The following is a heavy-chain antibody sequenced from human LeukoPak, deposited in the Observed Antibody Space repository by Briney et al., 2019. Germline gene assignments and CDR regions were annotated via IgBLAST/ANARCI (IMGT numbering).Heavy chain of an antibody. V-gene: IGHV1-8*02. CDR1: GYTFTSYG. Sequence: ASVKVSCKASGYTFTSYGISWVRQAPGQGLEWMGWMNPNSGNTGYAQKFQGRVTMTRNTSISTAYMELSSLRSEDTAVYYCARVANTDFWSGSYYYYGMDVWGQGTTVTVSS. CDR3: ARVANTDFWSGSYYYYGMDV. D-gene: IGHD3-3*01. CDR2: MNPNSGNT. J-gene: IGHJ6*02.